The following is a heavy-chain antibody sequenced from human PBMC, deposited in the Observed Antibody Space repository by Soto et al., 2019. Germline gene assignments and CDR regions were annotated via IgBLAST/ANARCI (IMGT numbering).Heavy chain of an antibody. D-gene: IGHD3-3*01. V-gene: IGHV3-23*01. CDR1: RFTFSSYA. CDR2: ISSTSGNT. J-gene: IGHJ4*02. CDR3: AKDRSVLRFLEPDY. Sequence: EVQLLESGGGLVQPGGSLRLSCAASRFTFSSYAMSWVRQAPGKGLEWVSAISSTSGNTYYADSVKGRFTISRDNSKNTLSLQMNSLRAEDTALYFCAKDRSVLRFLEPDYWGQGTLVTVSS.